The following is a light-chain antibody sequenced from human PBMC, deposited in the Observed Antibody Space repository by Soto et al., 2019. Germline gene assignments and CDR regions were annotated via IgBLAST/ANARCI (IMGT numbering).Light chain of an antibody. Sequence: EIVMTQSPATLSVSPGESATLSCRASQTVSSVHLAWYQHKPGQAPRLLIYGASRRATGVPDRFSGSGSGTDFTLSISRLEPEDFAVYYCQQYDNSLWTFGQGTKVDIK. V-gene: IGKV3-20*01. CDR2: GAS. CDR1: QTVSSVH. CDR3: QQYDNSLWT. J-gene: IGKJ1*01.